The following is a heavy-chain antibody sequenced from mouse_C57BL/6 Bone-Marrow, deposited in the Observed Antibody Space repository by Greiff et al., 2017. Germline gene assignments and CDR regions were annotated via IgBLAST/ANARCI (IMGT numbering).Heavy chain of an antibody. CDR1: GYTFTSYW. CDR2: IHPNSGST. J-gene: IGHJ3*01. Sequence: QVQLQQPGAELVKPGASVKLSCKASGYTFTSYWMHWVKPRPGQGLEWIGMIHPNSGSTNYNEKFKSKATLTVDKSSSTAYMQLSSLTSEDSAVYYCARCDYDEGFAYWGQGTLVTVSA. D-gene: IGHD2-4*01. V-gene: IGHV1-64*01. CDR3: ARCDYDEGFAY.